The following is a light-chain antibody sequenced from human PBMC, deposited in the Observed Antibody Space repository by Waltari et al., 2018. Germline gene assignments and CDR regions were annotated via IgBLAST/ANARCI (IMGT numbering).Light chain of an antibody. Sequence: EIVMMQSPGTLFASPGERVLLSCRASQSVGSNLAWYQQKHGQAPRLLIYGASTRATDVPGTFSGSGSGRVFTLTISSRQSEDFALYYCQQYYKWPRTFGQGTKVELK. CDR1: QSVGSN. CDR3: QQYYKWPRT. CDR2: GAS. J-gene: IGKJ1*01. V-gene: IGKV3-15*01.